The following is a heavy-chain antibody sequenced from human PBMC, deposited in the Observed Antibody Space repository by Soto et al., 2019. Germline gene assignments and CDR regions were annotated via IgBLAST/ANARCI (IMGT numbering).Heavy chain of an antibody. D-gene: IGHD5-18*01. V-gene: IGHV3-23*01. Sequence: GGSLGLSCAASGFTFRTYAMSWVRQAPGKGLEWVSAISGSGGSTYYADSVKGRFTISRDNSKNTLFLQMNSLIAEDTAVYYCARKRMVTFDYGMDVWGQGTTVTVSS. CDR3: ARKRMVTFDYGMDV. J-gene: IGHJ6*02. CDR1: GFTFRTYA. CDR2: ISGSGGST.